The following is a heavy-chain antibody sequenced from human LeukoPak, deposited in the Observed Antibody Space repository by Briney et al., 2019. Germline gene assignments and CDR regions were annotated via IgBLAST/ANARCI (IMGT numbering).Heavy chain of an antibody. Sequence: PGGSLRLSCAASGFTFSSYAMSWVRQAPGKGLEWVSAISGSGGSTYYADSVKGRFTISRDNSKNTLYLQMNSLRVEDTAVYYCAKAMTSSTYYFDSWGQGTLVTVSS. CDR2: ISGSGGST. CDR1: GFTFSSYA. CDR3: AKAMTSSTYYFDS. V-gene: IGHV3-23*01. D-gene: IGHD3-9*01. J-gene: IGHJ4*02.